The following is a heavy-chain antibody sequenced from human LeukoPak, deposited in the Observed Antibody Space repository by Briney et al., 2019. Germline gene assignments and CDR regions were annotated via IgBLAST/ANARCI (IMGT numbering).Heavy chain of an antibody. CDR3: ASGAHDAFDI. V-gene: IGHV4-61*02. Sequence: SETLSLTCTVSGGSISSGSYYWSWIRQPAGKGLEWIGRIYTSGSTNYNPSLKSRVTISVDTSKNQFSLKLSSVTAADTAVYYCASGAHDAFDIWGQGTMVTVSS. D-gene: IGHD1-26*01. CDR1: GGSISSGSYY. J-gene: IGHJ3*02. CDR2: IYTSGST.